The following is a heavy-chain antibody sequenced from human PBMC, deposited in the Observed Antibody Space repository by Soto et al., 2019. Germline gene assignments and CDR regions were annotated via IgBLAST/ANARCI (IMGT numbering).Heavy chain of an antibody. V-gene: IGHV1-18*01. D-gene: IGHD6-19*01. CDR3: ARGDSSGWSHHLGY. Sequence: APVKGSCKGAGYAFSIYGISWVRQTTGQGLEWMGWISAYNGNTNYAQKLQGRVTMTTDTSTSTAYMELRSLRSDDTAVYYCARGDSSGWSHHLGYWGQGLLVT. CDR1: GYAFSIYG. J-gene: IGHJ4*02. CDR2: ISAYNGNT.